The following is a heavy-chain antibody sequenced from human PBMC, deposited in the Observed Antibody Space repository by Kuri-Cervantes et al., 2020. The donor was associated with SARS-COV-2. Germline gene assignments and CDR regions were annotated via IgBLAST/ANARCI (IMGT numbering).Heavy chain of an antibody. D-gene: IGHD3-10*01. CDR1: GFTFSSYA. V-gene: IGHV3-30-3*01. J-gene: IGHJ6*02. CDR2: ISYDGSNK. CDR3: AREPSGDGDYYYYYGMDV. Sequence: GGSLRLSFAASGFTFSSYAMHWVRQAPGKGLEWVAVISYDGSNKYYADSVKGRFTISRDNSKNTLYLQMNSLRAEDTAVYYCAREPSGDGDYYYYYGMDVWGQGTTVTVSS.